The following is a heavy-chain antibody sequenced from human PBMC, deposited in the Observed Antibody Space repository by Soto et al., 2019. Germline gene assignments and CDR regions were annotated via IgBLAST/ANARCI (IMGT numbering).Heavy chain of an antibody. V-gene: IGHV3-30*18. CDR1: GFTFSSYG. J-gene: IGHJ4*02. D-gene: IGHD1-26*01. CDR2: ISYDGSNK. CDR3: AKDEGGWELCDNFDY. Sequence: QVQLVESGGGVVQPGRSLRLSCAASGFTFSSYGMHWVRQAPGKGLEWVAVISYDGSNKYYADSVMGRFTISRDNSKNTRYLQMNSLRAEDTAVYYCAKDEGGWELCDNFDYWGQGTLVTISS.